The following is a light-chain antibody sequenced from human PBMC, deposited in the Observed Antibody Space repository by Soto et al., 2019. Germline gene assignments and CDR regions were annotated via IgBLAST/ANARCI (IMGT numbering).Light chain of an antibody. V-gene: IGKV1-39*01. CDR2: AAS. J-gene: IGKJ1*01. CDR3: QQSYSTPWT. CDR1: QSISNY. Sequence: DIQMTQSPSSLSASVGDRVTIPCRASQSISNYLSWYQQIPGKAPKLLIYAASTLRSGVSSRFSGSGSGTDFTLTISSLQPEDFATYYCQQSYSTPWTVGQGTKVEIK.